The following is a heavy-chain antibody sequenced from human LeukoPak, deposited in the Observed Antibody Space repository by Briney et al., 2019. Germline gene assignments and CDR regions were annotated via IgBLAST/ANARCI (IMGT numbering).Heavy chain of an antibody. CDR2: IKHDGSDT. Sequence: PGGSLRLSCAASGFTFSSYWMSWVRHAPGKGLEWVPNIKHDGSDTNHVDSVKGRFTISRDNAKHSLYLQMNSLRAEDTAMYYCARRIAATGMKYFDYWGQGTLVTVSS. J-gene: IGHJ4*02. CDR3: ARRIAATGMKYFDY. CDR1: GFTFSSYW. D-gene: IGHD6-13*01. V-gene: IGHV3-7*05.